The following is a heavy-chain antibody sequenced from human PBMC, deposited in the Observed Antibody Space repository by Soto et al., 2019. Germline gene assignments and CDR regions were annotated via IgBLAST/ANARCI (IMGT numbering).Heavy chain of an antibody. Sequence: GGSLRLSCAASGFTFSDYAMTWVRQAPGEGLEWVSVISTSGDRTYYAASVKGRFTFSRDNSKNTLYLQMNSLRAEDTAVYYCAKSATGTCYSRVDFWGQGTLVTVSS. V-gene: IGHV3-23*01. D-gene: IGHD2-15*01. CDR3: AKSATGTCYSRVDF. J-gene: IGHJ4*02. CDR1: GFTFSDYA. CDR2: ISTSGDRT.